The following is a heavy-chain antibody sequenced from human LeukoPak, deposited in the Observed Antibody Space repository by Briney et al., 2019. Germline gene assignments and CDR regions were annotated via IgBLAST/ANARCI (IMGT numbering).Heavy chain of an antibody. CDR3: ASRSYGDSSPFDY. Sequence: GGSLRLSCAASGFTFSSYAMSWVRQAPGKGLEWVSAISGSGGSTYYADSVKGRFTISRDNAKNSLYLQMNSLRAEDTAVYYCASRSYGDSSPFDYWGQGTLVTVSS. J-gene: IGHJ4*02. CDR1: GFTFSSYA. D-gene: IGHD4-17*01. V-gene: IGHV3-23*01. CDR2: ISGSGGST.